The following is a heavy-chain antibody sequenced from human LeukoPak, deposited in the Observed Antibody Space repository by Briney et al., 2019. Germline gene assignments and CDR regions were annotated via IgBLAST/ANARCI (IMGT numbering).Heavy chain of an antibody. V-gene: IGHV4-59*12. Sequence: SETLSLTCTVSGGSISSYYWSWIRQPPGKGLEWIGYIYYSGSTNYNPSLKSRVTISVDTSKNQFSLKLNSVTAADTAVYYCARGRMRMYYYDSSGEGLDYWGQGTLVAVSS. CDR1: GGSISSYY. CDR3: ARGRMRMYYYDSSGEGLDY. CDR2: IYYSGST. J-gene: IGHJ4*02. D-gene: IGHD3-22*01.